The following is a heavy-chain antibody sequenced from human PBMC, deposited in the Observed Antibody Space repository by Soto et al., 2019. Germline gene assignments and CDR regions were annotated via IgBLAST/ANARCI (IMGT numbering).Heavy chain of an antibody. Sequence: EVQLVESGGDLVQPGRSLRLSCAASGFTFDDYAMHWVRQVPGKGLEWVSGISWNSGNKGYADSVKGRFTISRDNAKNFLYLEMNSLRAEDTALYYCAKEAGLVRFFDWLSNGLDVWGQGTAVTVS. CDR2: ISWNSGNK. J-gene: IGHJ6*02. V-gene: IGHV3-9*01. CDR1: GFTFDDYA. D-gene: IGHD3-9*01. CDR3: AKEAGLVRFFDWLSNGLDV.